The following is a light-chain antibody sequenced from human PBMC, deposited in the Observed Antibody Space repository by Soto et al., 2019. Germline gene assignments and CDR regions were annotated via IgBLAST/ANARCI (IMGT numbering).Light chain of an antibody. V-gene: IGKV3-15*01. CDR3: QQYNNWPPKT. CDR2: GAS. Sequence: EIVMTQSPATLSVSPGERATLSCRASQSVSSNLAWYQQKPGQAPRLLIYGASTRATGIPARFSGRGSGTEFTLTFISLQSEDFAVYYCQQYNNWPPKTFGQGTKVDIK. J-gene: IGKJ1*01. CDR1: QSVSSN.